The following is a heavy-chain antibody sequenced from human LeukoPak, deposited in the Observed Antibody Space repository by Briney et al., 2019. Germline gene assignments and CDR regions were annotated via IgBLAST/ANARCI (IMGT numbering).Heavy chain of an antibody. J-gene: IGHJ2*01. CDR3: ARVGDHFHWYLDL. D-gene: IGHD3-10*01. CDR2: LYSGSDT. V-gene: IGHV3-53*01. Sequence: PGGSLRLSCAASGFTDSTNYMNWVRQAPGKGLEWVSILYSGSDTYYADSVKGRFTISRDSSKNILSLQRNNLRAEDTAVYYCARVGDHFHWYLDLWGRGTLVTVSS. CDR1: GFTDSTNY.